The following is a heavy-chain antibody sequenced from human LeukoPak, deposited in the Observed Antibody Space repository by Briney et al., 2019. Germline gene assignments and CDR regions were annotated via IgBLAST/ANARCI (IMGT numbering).Heavy chain of an antibody. CDR2: INHSGST. CDR1: GFTFSSYS. Sequence: NPGGSLRLSCAASGFTFSSYSMNWVRQAPGKGLEWIGEINHSGSTNYNPSLKSRVTISVDTSKNQFSLKLSSVTAADTAVYYCARGRYFGRWGQGTLVTVSS. D-gene: IGHD2-21*01. J-gene: IGHJ4*02. V-gene: IGHV4-34*01. CDR3: ARGRYFGR.